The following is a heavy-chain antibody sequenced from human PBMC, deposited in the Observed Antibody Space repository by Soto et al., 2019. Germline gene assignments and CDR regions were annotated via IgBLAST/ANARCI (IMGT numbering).Heavy chain of an antibody. CDR1: GFPFGDYA. Sequence: PGGSLRLSCTTSGFPFGDYALSWVRQAPGKGLEWVGFIRRNAYGGTTDYAASVKGRFTISRDDSKSIAYLQMNSLRTEDTALYYCTRASSLDFDPWGRGTLVTVSS. D-gene: IGHD3-16*01. V-gene: IGHV3-49*04. CDR2: IRRNAYGGTT. CDR3: TRASSLDFDP. J-gene: IGHJ5*02.